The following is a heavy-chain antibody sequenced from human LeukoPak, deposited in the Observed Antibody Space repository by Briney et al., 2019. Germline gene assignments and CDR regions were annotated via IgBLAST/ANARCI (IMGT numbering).Heavy chain of an antibody. CDR1: GFTFSNYG. D-gene: IGHD3-10*01. Sequence: GGSLRLSCAASGFTFSNYGMNWVRQAPGKGLEWVSGITGSGGNTYYADSVKGRFTISRDNSKNTMYLQMNSLRAEDTAVYYCARVWYGYYPRSFDYWGQGTLVTVSS. CDR2: ITGSGGNT. V-gene: IGHV3-23*01. CDR3: ARVWYGYYPRSFDY. J-gene: IGHJ4*02.